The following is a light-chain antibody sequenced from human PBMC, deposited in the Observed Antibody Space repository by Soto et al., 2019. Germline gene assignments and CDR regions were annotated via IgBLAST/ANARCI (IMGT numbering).Light chain of an antibody. J-gene: IGKJ2*01. V-gene: IGKV1-9*01. Sequence: DIQLTQSPSFLSASVGDRVTITCRASQGISSYLAWYQQKQGKAPKLLIYAASTLQSGVPSRFSGSGSGTEFTPTTSSMLPEDFATFYCQQLNSYPPRYTFGQGTKLEIK. CDR2: AAS. CDR1: QGISSY. CDR3: QQLNSYPPRYT.